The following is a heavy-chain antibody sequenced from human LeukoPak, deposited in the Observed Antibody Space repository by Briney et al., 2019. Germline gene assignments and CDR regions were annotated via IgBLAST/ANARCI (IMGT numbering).Heavy chain of an antibody. J-gene: IGHJ4*02. D-gene: IGHD2-8*01. CDR1: GGSLRGDTYS. CDR2: IHHIGST. CDR3: ALNGDS. Sequence: SETLSLTCTVSGGSLRGDTYSWTWIRQPPGRGLEWIGNIHHIGSTNYNPSPKSRVTISMDTSKNQFSLRLSSVTAADTAMYYCALNGDSWGQGNLVTVSS. V-gene: IGHV4-61*01.